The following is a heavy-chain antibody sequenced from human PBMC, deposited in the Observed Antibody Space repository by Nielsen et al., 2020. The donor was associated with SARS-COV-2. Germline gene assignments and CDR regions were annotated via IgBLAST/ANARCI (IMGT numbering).Heavy chain of an antibody. J-gene: IGHJ6*02. Sequence: RQAPGKGLEWIGYIYYSGSTNYNPSLKSRVTISVDTSKNQFSLKLSSVTAADTAVYYCARIYYDFWSGYYGMDVWGQGTTVTVSS. D-gene: IGHD3-3*01. V-gene: IGHV4-59*08. CDR3: ARIYYDFWSGYYGMDV. CDR2: IYYSGST.